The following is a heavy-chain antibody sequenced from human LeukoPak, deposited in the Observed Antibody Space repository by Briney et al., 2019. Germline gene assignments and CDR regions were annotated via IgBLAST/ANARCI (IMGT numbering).Heavy chain of an antibody. V-gene: IGHV3-66*01. D-gene: IGHD7-27*01. CDR2: IYSGGST. J-gene: IGHJ4*02. Sequence: PGGSLRLSCAASGFTVSSNYMSWVRQAPGKGLEWVSVIYSGGSTYYADSVKGRFTISRDNSKKTLYLQMNSLRAEDTAVYYCARDLTAHFDYWGQGTLVTVSS. CDR3: ARDLTAHFDY. CDR1: GFTVSSNY.